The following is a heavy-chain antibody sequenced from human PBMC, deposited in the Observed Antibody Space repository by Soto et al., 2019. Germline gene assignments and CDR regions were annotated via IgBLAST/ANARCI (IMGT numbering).Heavy chain of an antibody. Sequence: PGGSLRLSCAASGFTFSSYGMHWVRQAPGKGLEWVAVISYDGSNKYYADSVKGRFTISRDNSKNTLYLQMNSLRAEDTAVYYCAKDINYDFWSGYPDYYYYGMDVWGQGTTVTVYS. CDR2: ISYDGSNK. D-gene: IGHD3-3*01. CDR3: AKDINYDFWSGYPDYYYYGMDV. V-gene: IGHV3-30*18. CDR1: GFTFSSYG. J-gene: IGHJ6*02.